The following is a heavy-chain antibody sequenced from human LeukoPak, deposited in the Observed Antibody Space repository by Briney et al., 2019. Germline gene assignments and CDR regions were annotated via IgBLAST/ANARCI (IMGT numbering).Heavy chain of an antibody. V-gene: IGHV3-48*01. CDR3: AKDERNWNYNLASQTYD. J-gene: IGHJ4*02. CDR2: ISSSSTI. Sequence: GGSLRLSCAASGFTFSSYSMNWVRQAPGKGLEWVSYISSSSTIYYADSVKGRFTISRDNAKNSLYLQMNSLRAEDTAVYYCAKDERNWNYNLASQTYDWGQGTLVTVSS. D-gene: IGHD1-7*01. CDR1: GFTFSSYS.